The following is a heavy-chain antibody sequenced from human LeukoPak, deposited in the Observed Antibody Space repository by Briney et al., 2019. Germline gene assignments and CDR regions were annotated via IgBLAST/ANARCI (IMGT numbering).Heavy chain of an antibody. J-gene: IGHJ4*02. Sequence: GRSLRLSCAASGFTFSSYGMHWVRQAPGKGLEWVAVIWYDGSNKYYADSVKGRFTISRDNSKNTLYLQMNSLRAEDTAVYYCARDLQLVGLDYWGQGTLVTVPS. CDR2: IWYDGSNK. CDR1: GFTFSSYG. CDR3: ARDLQLVGLDY. D-gene: IGHD6-6*01. V-gene: IGHV3-33*01.